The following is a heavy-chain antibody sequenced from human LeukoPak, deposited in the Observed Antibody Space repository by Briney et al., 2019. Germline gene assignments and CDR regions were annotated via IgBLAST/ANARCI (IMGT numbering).Heavy chain of an antibody. Sequence: PGGSLRLSCAASGFTFTSAWMTWLRQTPEKGLEYVAHMNEDGSGRFYVDSAKGRFTISRDDIQSSVYLQMNRLRVEDTAVYYCVAWFGESVPWGQGTLVTVSS. V-gene: IGHV3-7*01. CDR1: GFTFTSAW. CDR2: MNEDGSGR. CDR3: VAWFGESVP. J-gene: IGHJ5*02. D-gene: IGHD3-10*01.